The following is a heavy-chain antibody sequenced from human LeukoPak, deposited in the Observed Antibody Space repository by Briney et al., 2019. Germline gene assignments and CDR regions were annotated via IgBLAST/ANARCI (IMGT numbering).Heavy chain of an antibody. J-gene: IGHJ4*02. CDR3: ARGGYDILTGPGYFVY. V-gene: IGHV1-69*04. Sequence: IGRIIPIRCKANYAQKFQGRVTITEDKSTSTAYMELSSLRSEDTAVYYCARGGYDILTGPGYFVYWGQGTLVTVSS. CDR2: IIPIRCKA. D-gene: IGHD3-9*01.